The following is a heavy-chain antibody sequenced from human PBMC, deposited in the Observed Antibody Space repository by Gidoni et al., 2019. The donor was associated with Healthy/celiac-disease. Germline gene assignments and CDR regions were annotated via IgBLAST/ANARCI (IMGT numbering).Heavy chain of an antibody. CDR3: AKDIGSRGYFDL. V-gene: IGHV3-9*01. D-gene: IGHD3-10*01. Sequence: EVQLVESGGGLVQPGRSLRLSCAASGFPVDDYAMHWVRQAPGKGLEWVSGISWNSGSIGYADSVKGRFTISRDNAKNSLYLQMNSLRAEDTALYYCAKDIGSRGYFDLWGRGTLVTVSS. CDR2: ISWNSGSI. CDR1: GFPVDDYA. J-gene: IGHJ2*01.